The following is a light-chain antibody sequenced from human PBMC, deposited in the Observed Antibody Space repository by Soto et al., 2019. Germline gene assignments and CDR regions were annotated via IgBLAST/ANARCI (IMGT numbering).Light chain of an antibody. V-gene: IGLV1-51*02. CDR2: ENN. J-gene: IGLJ1*01. CDR3: GAWDISLSAYV. Sequence: TVTISCSGSSSNIESNYVSWFQQLPRTAPNLLIYENNKRLSGFPDRFSASKSGTSATLVITGLQTGDEADYFCGAWDISLSAYVFGPGTKVTVL. CDR1: SSNIESNY.